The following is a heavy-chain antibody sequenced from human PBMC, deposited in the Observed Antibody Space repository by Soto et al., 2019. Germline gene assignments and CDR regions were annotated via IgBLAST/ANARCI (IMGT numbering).Heavy chain of an antibody. D-gene: IGHD3-10*01. J-gene: IGHJ4*02. V-gene: IGHV3-11*01. CDR3: ARDFFFYYGSGSYYRTVYYFDY. Sequence: VQLVESGGGLVKPGGSLRLSCAASGFTFSDYYMSWIRQAPGKGLEWVSYISSSGSTIYYADSVKGRFTISRDNAKNSLYLQMNSLRAEDTAVYYCARDFFFYYGSGSYYRTVYYFDYWGQGTLVTVSS. CDR2: ISSSGSTI. CDR1: GFTFSDYY.